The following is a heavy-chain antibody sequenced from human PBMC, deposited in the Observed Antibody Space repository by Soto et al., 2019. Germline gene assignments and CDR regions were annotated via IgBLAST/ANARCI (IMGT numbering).Heavy chain of an antibody. J-gene: IGHJ4*02. CDR3: ARDTAMALPDA. V-gene: IGHV1-18*01. CDR2: INPYNGNT. CDR1: GYTFTSYA. Sequence: QVQLVQSGTEVKKPGASVKVSCKASGYTFTSYAISWVRQAPGQGLEWMGWINPYNGNTNYAHKHQGRVTMTTDTSTSTAYMELRSLRSDDTAVYYCARDTAMALPDAWGQGTLVTVSS. D-gene: IGHD5-18*01.